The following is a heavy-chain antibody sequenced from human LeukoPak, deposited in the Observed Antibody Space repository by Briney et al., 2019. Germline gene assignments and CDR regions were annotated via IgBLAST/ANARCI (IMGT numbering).Heavy chain of an antibody. Sequence: GESLKISCKGSGYTFTSYWIGWVRQMPGKGLELVGIIYPRDSDTRYSPSFQGQVTISADKSISTAYLQWSSLKASDTAVYYCARRFSGYDYYFDYWGQGTLVTVSS. CDR1: GYTFTSYW. V-gene: IGHV5-51*01. CDR2: IYPRDSDT. J-gene: IGHJ4*02. D-gene: IGHD5-12*01. CDR3: ARRFSGYDYYFDY.